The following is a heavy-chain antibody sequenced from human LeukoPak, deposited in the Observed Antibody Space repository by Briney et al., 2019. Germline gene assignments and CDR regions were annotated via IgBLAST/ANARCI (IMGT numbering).Heavy chain of an antibody. CDR1: GGTFSSYA. D-gene: IGHD2-2*01. J-gene: IGHJ5*02. V-gene: IGHV1-69*05. CDR3: ARGPLVVPAALSSIINWFDP. Sequence: ASVKVSCKASGGTFSSYAISWVRQAPGQGLEWMGRIIPIFGTANYAQKFQGRVTITTDESTSTAYMELSSLSSEDTAVYYCARGPLVVPAALSSIINWFDPWGQGTLVTVSS. CDR2: IIPIFGTA.